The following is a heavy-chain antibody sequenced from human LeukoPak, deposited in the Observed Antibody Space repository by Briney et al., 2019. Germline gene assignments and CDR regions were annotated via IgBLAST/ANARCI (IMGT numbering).Heavy chain of an antibody. J-gene: IGHJ3*02. Sequence: HPGGSLRLSCAAPGLTFSSYAMSWVRQAPGKGLEWVSAISGSGGSTYYADSVKGRFTISRDNSKNTLYLQMNSLRAEDTAVYYCAKDFFEWESPAFDIWGQGTMVTVSS. CDR3: AKDFFEWESPAFDI. CDR1: GLTFSSYA. D-gene: IGHD3-3*01. CDR2: ISGSGGST. V-gene: IGHV3-23*01.